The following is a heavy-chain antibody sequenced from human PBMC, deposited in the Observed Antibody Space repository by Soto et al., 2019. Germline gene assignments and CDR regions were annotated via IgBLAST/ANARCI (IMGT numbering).Heavy chain of an antibody. J-gene: IGHJ4*01. CDR1: GFTFSDYY. D-gene: IGHD3-10*01. CDR3: TREKRYYNNLTSFYFDN. CDR2: IRNKANNYAT. V-gene: IGHV3-72*01. Sequence: EVHLVQSGGGLVQPGGSLRLSCAASGFTFSDYYMDWVRRAPGKGLEWVGRIRNKANNYATEYAASLKGRVTFSRDDSENSLYLQMNSLETEDTAVYWCTREKRYYNNLTSFYFDNWGHGTLVTVSS.